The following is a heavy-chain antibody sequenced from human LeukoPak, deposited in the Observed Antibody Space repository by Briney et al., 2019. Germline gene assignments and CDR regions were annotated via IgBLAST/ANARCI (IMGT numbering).Heavy chain of an antibody. CDR1: GGSISSYY. CDR2: IYYSGST. Sequence: SGTLSLTCTVSGGSISSYYWSWIRQPPGKGLEWIGYIYYSGSTNYNPSLKSRVTISVDTSKNQFSLKLSSVTAADTAVYYCARARYDMPSWFDPWGQGTLVTVSS. CDR3: ARARYDMPSWFDP. J-gene: IGHJ5*02. V-gene: IGHV4-59*01. D-gene: IGHD3-9*01.